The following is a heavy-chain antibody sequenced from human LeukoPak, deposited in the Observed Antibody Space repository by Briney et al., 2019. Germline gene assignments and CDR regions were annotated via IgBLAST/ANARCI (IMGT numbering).Heavy chain of an antibody. CDR1: VYTFTSYW. D-gene: IGHD3-10*01. Sequence: GESLKIPCQGSVYTFTSYWLAWVRQMPGKGLEWMGIIYPGGSDTRYSPSIQGQVTMSADRSIRTAYLQWSSLKASDTAMYYCARKTGGSGNYNGTFDIWGQGTMVTVSS. V-gene: IGHV5-51*01. J-gene: IGHJ3*02. CDR3: ARKTGGSGNYNGTFDI. CDR2: IYPGGSDT.